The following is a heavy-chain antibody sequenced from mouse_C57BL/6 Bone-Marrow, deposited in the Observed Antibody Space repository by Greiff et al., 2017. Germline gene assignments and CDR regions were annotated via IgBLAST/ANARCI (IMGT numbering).Heavy chain of an antibody. J-gene: IGHJ4*01. V-gene: IGHV5-12*01. CDR1: GFTFSDYY. Sequence: DVKLVESGGGLVQPGGSLKLSCAASGFTFSDYYMYWVRQTPEKRLEWVAYISNGGGSTYYPDTVKGRFTISRENAKNTLYLQMSRLKSGDTAMYYCARHFGYGSSYAMDYWGQGTSVTVSS. CDR3: ARHFGYGSSYAMDY. CDR2: ISNGGGST. D-gene: IGHD1-1*01.